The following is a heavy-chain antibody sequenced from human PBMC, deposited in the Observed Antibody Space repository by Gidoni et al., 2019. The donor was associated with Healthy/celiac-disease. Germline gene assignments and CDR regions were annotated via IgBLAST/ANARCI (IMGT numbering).Heavy chain of an antibody. J-gene: IGHJ4*02. D-gene: IGHD5-12*01. CDR3: ARHRPYIVATTDFDY. CDR2: IYYSGST. CDR1: GGSISSSSYY. Sequence: QLQLQESGPGLVKPSETLSLTCTVSGGSISSSSYYWGWIRQPPGKGLEWIGSIYYSGSTYYNPSLKSRVTISVDTSKNQFSLKLSSVTAADTAVYYCARHRPYIVATTDFDYWGQGTLVTVSS. V-gene: IGHV4-39*01.